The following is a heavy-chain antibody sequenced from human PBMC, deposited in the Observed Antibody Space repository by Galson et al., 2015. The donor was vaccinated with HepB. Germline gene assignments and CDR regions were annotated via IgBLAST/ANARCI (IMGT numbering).Heavy chain of an antibody. J-gene: IGHJ6*02. CDR1: GDSVSSNSAA. D-gene: IGHD4-17*01. CDR2: TYYRSKWYN. Sequence: CAISGDSVSSNSAAWNWIRQSPSRGLEWLGRTYYRSKWYNDYAVSVKSRITINPDTSKNQFSLQLNSVTPEDTAVYYCARDSDGDYVFDCGMDVWGQGTTVTVSS. CDR3: ARDSDGDYVFDCGMDV. V-gene: IGHV6-1*01.